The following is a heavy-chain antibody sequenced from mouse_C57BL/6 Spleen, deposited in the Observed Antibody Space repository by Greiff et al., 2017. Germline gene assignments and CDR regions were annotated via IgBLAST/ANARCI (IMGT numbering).Heavy chain of an antibody. D-gene: IGHD2-4*01. CDR1: GFNIKDDY. Sequence: EVQLVESGAELVRPGASVKLSCTASGFNIKDDYMHWVKQRPEQGLEWIGWIDPENGDTEYASKFQGKATITADTASNTAYLQLSSLTSEDTAVYYCTRMINYFDYWGQGTTPTVSS. CDR2: IDPENGDT. CDR3: TRMINYFDY. J-gene: IGHJ2*01. V-gene: IGHV14-4*01.